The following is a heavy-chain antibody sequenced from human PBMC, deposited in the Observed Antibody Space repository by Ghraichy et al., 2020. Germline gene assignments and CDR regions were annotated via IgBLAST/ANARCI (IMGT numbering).Heavy chain of an antibody. D-gene: IGHD6-19*01. CDR2: IYYSGSS. J-gene: IGHJ4*02. V-gene: IGHV4-39*01. CDR3: ARRIAVAGQGGFDY. CDR1: GGSISSSSYY. Sequence: SLTCTVSGGSISSSSYYWGWIRQPPGKGLEWIGSIYYSGSSYYNPSLKSRVTISVDTSKNQFSLKLSSVTAADTAVYYCARRIAVAGQGGFDYWGQGTLVTVSS.